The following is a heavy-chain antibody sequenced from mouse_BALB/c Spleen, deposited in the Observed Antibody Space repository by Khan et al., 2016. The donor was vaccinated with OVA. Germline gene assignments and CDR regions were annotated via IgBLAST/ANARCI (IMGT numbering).Heavy chain of an antibody. J-gene: IGHJ4*01. V-gene: IGHV9-3-1*01. Sequence: QIQLVQSGPEVKKPGETVKISCKASGYTFTNFGMNWVRQAPGKGLKWLGWINTYTGEPTYADEFKGRFACSLETSASTAYLQINNLNNEDTATYCCGRVGYNGTMDSWGQGTSVTVSS. D-gene: IGHD1-3*01. CDR1: GYTFTNFG. CDR2: INTYTGEP. CDR3: GRVGYNGTMDS.